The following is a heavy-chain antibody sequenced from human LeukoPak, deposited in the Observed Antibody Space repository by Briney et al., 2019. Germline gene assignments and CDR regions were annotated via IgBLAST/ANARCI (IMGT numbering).Heavy chain of an antibody. V-gene: IGHV3-23*01. CDR3: AKDKANRPKYYFDY. D-gene: IGHD1-14*01. Sequence: GGSLRLSCTTSGFTFSRYWMSWVRQAPGKGLEWVSAISGSGGSTHYADSVKGRFTISRDNSKNTLYLQMNSLRAEDTAVYYCAKDKANRPKYYFDYWGQGTLVTVSS. CDR1: GFTFSRYW. CDR2: ISGSGGST. J-gene: IGHJ4*02.